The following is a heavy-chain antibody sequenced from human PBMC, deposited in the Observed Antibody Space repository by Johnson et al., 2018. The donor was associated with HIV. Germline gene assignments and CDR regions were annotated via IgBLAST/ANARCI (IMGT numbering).Heavy chain of an antibody. D-gene: IGHD3-10*01. CDR1: GLTLSPYW. CDR2: IKGDGSET. J-gene: IGHJ3*01. V-gene: IGHV3-7*01. CDR3: ARGGLLWFGHPAD. Sequence: VQLVESGGGLVQPGGSLRLSCVASGLTLSPYWMTWVRQGPGKGLEWVANIKGDGSETYYIDSVKGRFTISRDNMKNSLYLQMNSLRAEDTAVYYCARGGLLWFGHPADWGQGTMVTVSS.